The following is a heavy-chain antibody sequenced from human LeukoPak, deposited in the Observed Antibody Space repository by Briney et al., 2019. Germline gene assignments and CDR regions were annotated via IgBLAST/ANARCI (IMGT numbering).Heavy chain of an antibody. CDR3: ARGGYYDSSGYLFDY. V-gene: IGHV1-69*05. CDR2: IIPIFGTA. Sequence: AASVKVSCKASGGTFSSYAISWVRQAPGQGLEWMGGIIPIFGTANYAQKFQGRVTITTDESTSTAYMELSSLRSEDTAVSYCARGGYYDSSGYLFDYWGQGTLVTVSS. D-gene: IGHD3-22*01. CDR1: GGTFSSYA. J-gene: IGHJ4*02.